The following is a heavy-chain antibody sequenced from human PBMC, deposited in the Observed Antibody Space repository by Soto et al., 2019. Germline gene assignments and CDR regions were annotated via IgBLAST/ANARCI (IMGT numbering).Heavy chain of an antibody. D-gene: IGHD2-15*01. J-gene: IGHJ6*02. V-gene: IGHV3-30*09. CDR1: GFTFNVYA. Sequence: QVQLVESGGGVVQPGRSLRLSCAAPGFTFNVYAIHLVRQAPGKGLEWVAIISYDGPNKYYAESLKGPFAISRANSKNTPSRHMTSLRAADLAVYYCGTDIPQYCECSGGLGHVMEAWGQGTTVSVTS. CDR3: GTDIPQYCECSGGLGHVMEA. CDR2: ISYDGPNK.